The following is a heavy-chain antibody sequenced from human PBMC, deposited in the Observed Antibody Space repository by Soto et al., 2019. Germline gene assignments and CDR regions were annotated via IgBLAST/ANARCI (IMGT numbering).Heavy chain of an antibody. CDR2: ISSSSRRT. CDR1: GFTFGNCG. J-gene: IGHJ6*02. V-gene: IGHV3-23*01. Sequence: PWGSLRLSCETSGFTFGNCGMGWVRQAPGKGLYWVGCISSSSRRTYYADSVRGRFTISRDNSKNTLYLQMDTLRADDTAVYYCAKDNKGILWFGELSYHYGMYXWGRVTTFTVS. D-gene: IGHD3-10*01. CDR3: AKDNKGILWFGELSYHYGMYX.